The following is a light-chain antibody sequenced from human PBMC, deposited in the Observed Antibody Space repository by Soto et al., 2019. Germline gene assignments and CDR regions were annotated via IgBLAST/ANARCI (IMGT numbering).Light chain of an antibody. J-gene: IGLJ2*01. Sequence: QTVVTQPPSASGTPGQRVTISCSGSSSNIGSDTVNWYQQVPGTAPKLLIYGKYQRPSGVPDRFSGSKSGTSASLAIRGLQSEDEADYFCATWDDRLQGLVFGGGTKVTIL. CDR3: ATWDDRLQGLV. V-gene: IGLV1-44*01. CDR1: SSNIGSDT. CDR2: GKY.